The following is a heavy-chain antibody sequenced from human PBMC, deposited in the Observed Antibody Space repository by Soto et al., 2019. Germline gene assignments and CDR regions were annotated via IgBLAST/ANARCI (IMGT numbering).Heavy chain of an antibody. D-gene: IGHD4-17*01. V-gene: IGHV3-48*03. CDR1: GFTFSTYH. J-gene: IGHJ6*02. CDR2: IHSGGSTI. Sequence: RLSCAASGFTFSTYHMNWVRQAPGKGLEWVSYIHSGGSTIYYADSVKGRFTISRDNAKNSLYLQMNSLRAEDTAVYYCARDGSTVTTNYHYAMDVWGQGTTVTVSS. CDR3: ARDGSTVTTNYHYAMDV.